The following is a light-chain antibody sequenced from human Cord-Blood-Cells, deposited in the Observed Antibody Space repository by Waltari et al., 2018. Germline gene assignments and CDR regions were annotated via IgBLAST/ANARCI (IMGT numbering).Light chain of an antibody. Sequence: SSELTQYPAVSVALGQTVRITCQGDSLRSYYSSWYQQKPGQAPVLVIYGKNNRPAGIPDRFSGSSSGNTASLTITGAQAEDEADYYCNSRDSSGNVFGTGTKVTVL. J-gene: IGLJ1*01. CDR1: SLRSYY. CDR3: NSRDSSGNV. CDR2: GKN. V-gene: IGLV3-19*01.